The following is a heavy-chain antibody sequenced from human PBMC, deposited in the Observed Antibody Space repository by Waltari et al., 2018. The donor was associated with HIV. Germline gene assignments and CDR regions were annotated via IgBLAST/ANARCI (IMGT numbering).Heavy chain of an antibody. D-gene: IGHD2-15*01. J-gene: IGHJ5*02. CDR2: RDPNRGCT. CDR3: ARDQGCSGGSGYSLHWVDP. V-gene: IGHV1-2*02. CDR1: GYTFTGYS. Sequence: QVQLVQSGAEVKKPGASVKVSCKASGYTFTGYSMHCVRPAPGQGLEWMGWRDPNRGCTNYAQQFQGRVTMTRDKPISTAYMELSRLRSDDTAVYYCARDQGCSGGSGYSLHWVDPWGQGTLVTVSS.